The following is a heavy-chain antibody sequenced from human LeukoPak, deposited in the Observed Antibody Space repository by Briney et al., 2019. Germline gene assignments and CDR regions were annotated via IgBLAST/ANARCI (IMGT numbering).Heavy chain of an antibody. J-gene: IGHJ5*01. Sequence: AGGSLRLSCAASGFTFSSYAMSWVRQAPGKGLEWVSTITGSGGTTYYADSVKGRFTISRDNSKNTLYLQMNSLRAEDTALYYCARESPVAATGRSWFDSWGQGTLVTASS. CDR3: ARESPVAATGRSWFDS. V-gene: IGHV3-23*01. CDR2: ITGSGGTT. D-gene: IGHD6-13*01. CDR1: GFTFSSYA.